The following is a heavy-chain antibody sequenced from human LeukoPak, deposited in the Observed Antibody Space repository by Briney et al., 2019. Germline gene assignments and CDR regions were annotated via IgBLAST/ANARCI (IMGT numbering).Heavy chain of an antibody. V-gene: IGHV1-3*01. CDR2: INAGNGNT. D-gene: IGHD3-22*01. J-gene: IGHJ4*02. CDR3: ARVGSYDSSGYYDY. CDR1: GYTFTSFG. Sequence: ASVKVSCKASGYTFTSFGISWVRQAPGQRLEWMGWINAGNGNTKYSQKFQGRVTITRDTSASTAYMELSSLRSEDTAVYYCARVGSYDSSGYYDYWGQGTLVTVSS.